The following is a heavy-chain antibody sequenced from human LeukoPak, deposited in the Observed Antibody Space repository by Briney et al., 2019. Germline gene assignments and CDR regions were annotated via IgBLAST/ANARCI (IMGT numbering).Heavy chain of an antibody. J-gene: IGHJ5*02. Sequence: ASVKVSCKPSGYTFTSYDINWVRQATGQGLEWMGWMNPNSGNTGYAQKFQGRVTMTRNTSISTAYMELSSLRSEDTAVCYCARAIAARLYWFDPWGHGTLVTVSS. CDR2: MNPNSGNT. CDR3: ARAIAARLYWFDP. D-gene: IGHD6-6*01. CDR1: GYTFTSYD. V-gene: IGHV1-8*01.